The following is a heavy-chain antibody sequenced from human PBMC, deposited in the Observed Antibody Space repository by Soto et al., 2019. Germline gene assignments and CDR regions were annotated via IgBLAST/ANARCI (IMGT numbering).Heavy chain of an antibody. V-gene: IGHV3-21*01. J-gene: IGHJ5*02. CDR2: ISYSSTYI. D-gene: IGHD5-18*01. Sequence: PGGSLRRSCAASGFTFSGNTMVWVRQAPGRGLEWVSSISYSSTYIYYADSVKGRFTISRDNAKDSLYLQMNSLRAEDTALYYCARERGASDTRWFDPWGQGTLVTVSS. CDR3: ARERGASDTRWFDP. CDR1: GFTFSGNT.